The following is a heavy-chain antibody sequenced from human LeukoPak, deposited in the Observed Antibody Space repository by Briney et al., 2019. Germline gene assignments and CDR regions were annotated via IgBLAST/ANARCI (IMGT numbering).Heavy chain of an antibody. CDR3: ARVGPVPRGEYYFDY. V-gene: IGHV4-30-4*08. Sequence: SQTLSLTCTVSGGSISSGDYYWSWIRQPPEKGLEWIGYIYYSGSTYYNPSLKSRVTISVDTSKNQFSLKLSSVTAADTAVYYCARVGPVPRGEYYFDYWGQGTLVTVSS. J-gene: IGHJ4*02. CDR2: IYYSGST. CDR1: GGSISSGDYY. D-gene: IGHD3-16*01.